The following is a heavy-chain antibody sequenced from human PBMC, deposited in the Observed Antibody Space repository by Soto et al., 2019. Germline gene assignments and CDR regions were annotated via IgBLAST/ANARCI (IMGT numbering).Heavy chain of an antibody. CDR1: GGTFSDHA. CDR3: ARERGSGSYYKVGYYYYGTDV. V-gene: IGHV1-69*01. CDR2: IIPIFGTV. J-gene: IGHJ6*02. D-gene: IGHD3-10*01. Sequence: QVQLVQSGAEVKMPGSSVKVSCKASGGTFSDHAISWVRQAPGQGLEWMGGIIPIFGTVNYAQKFQGRVTITADESTSTAYMELSSLRSEDMAVYYCARERGSGSYYKVGYYYYGTDVWGQETTVTVS.